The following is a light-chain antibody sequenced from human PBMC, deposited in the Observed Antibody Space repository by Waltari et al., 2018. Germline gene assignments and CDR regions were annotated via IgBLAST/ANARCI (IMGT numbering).Light chain of an antibody. CDR1: QSVGTW. V-gene: IGKV1-5*03. CDR3: QQYSSFST. J-gene: IGKJ2*01. CDR2: MAS. Sequence: DIQMTQSPSTLSASVGDRVTISCRASQSVGTWLAWYQQKPGKAPKLLIYMASSLESGVPSRFSGSGSGTDFTLTSSSLQPDDFATYSCQQYSSFSTFGQGTKV.